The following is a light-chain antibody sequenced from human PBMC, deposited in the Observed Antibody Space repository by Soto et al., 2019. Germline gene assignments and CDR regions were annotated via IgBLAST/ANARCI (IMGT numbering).Light chain of an antibody. Sequence: ETVMTQSAATLSVSPGERATLSCRASQSVSSNLAWYQQKPGQAPRLLIYGASTRVTGIPARFSGSGSGPEFTLTISSLQSEDFAVYYCQQYNNWPRTFGQGTKVEIK. CDR2: GAS. V-gene: IGKV3-15*01. CDR3: QQYNNWPRT. CDR1: QSVSSN. J-gene: IGKJ1*01.